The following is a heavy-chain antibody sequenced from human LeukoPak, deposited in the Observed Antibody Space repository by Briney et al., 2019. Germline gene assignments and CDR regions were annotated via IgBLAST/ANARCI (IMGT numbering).Heavy chain of an antibody. D-gene: IGHD5-12*01. Sequence: GASVKVSCKASGGTFSSYAISWVRQAPGQGREWMGRIIPIFGTANYAQKFQGRVTITTDESTSTAYMELNSLRAEDTAVYYCARFTGCGYSGYDCPIAHFDYWGQGTLVTVSS. CDR2: IIPIFGTA. CDR3: ARFTGCGYSGYDCPIAHFDY. CDR1: GGTFSSYA. V-gene: IGHV1-69*05. J-gene: IGHJ4*02.